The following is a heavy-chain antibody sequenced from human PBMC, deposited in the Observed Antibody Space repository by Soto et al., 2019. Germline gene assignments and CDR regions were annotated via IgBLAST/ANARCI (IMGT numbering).Heavy chain of an antibody. CDR2: IYYPGST. J-gene: IGHJ5*01. Sequence: SETLSLTCTVSSGSISGYYWSWVRQPPGKGLEYIGYIYYPGSTDYNPSLKSRVTISVDTSKNQFSLKLSSVTAADTAVYYCARSIDSWGQGTLVTVSS. V-gene: IGHV4-59*12. CDR1: SGSISGYY. CDR3: ARSIDS.